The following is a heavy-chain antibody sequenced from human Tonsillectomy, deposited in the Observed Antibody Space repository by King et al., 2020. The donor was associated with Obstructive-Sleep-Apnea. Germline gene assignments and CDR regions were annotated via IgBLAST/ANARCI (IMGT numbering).Heavy chain of an antibody. Sequence: QLVQSGGGLVKPGGSLRLSCAASGFTFSDYNMNWVRQAPGKGLEWVSSISRSTSYIYYADSVKGRCTISRDNAKNSLYLQMNSLRAEDTAVYYCARDIYSSFEYFYYGMDVWGQGTAVTVSS. D-gene: IGHD6-19*01. V-gene: IGHV3-21*01. CDR2: ISRSTSYI. CDR3: ARDIYSSFEYFYYGMDV. CDR1: GFTFSDYN. J-gene: IGHJ6*02.